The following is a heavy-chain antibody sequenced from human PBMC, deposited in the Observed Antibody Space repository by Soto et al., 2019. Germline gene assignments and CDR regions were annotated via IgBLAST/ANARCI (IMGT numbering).Heavy chain of an antibody. Sequence: EVQLLESGGDLAQPGGSLRLICAASGFTFSIYAMTWVRQSPGKGLEWVSTITSAGSTFYGDTVKGRFTISRDNSKSTLYLQMNSLGAEDTAVYYCAKTDKFHSQSSGWANRFDSWGQGTLVTVSS. D-gene: IGHD6-19*01. J-gene: IGHJ4*02. CDR1: GFTFSIYA. CDR3: AKTDKFHSQSSGWANRFDS. V-gene: IGHV3-23*01. CDR2: ITSAGST.